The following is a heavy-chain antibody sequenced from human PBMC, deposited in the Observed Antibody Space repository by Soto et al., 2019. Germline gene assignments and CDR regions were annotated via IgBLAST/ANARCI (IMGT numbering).Heavy chain of an antibody. CDR3: ARGWEQLVLDY. Sequence: QVQLQESGPGLVKPSETLSLTCTVSGGSISSYYWSWIRQPPGKGLEWIGYIYYSGSTNYNPSLRSRLTISVDTSKNQFSLKLSSVTAADTAVSYCARGWEQLVLDYWGQGTLVTVSS. V-gene: IGHV4-59*01. CDR1: GGSISSYY. D-gene: IGHD6-13*01. J-gene: IGHJ4*02. CDR2: IYYSGST.